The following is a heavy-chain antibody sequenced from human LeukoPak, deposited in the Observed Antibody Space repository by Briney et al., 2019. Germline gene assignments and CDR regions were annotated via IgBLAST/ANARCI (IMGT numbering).Heavy chain of an antibody. J-gene: IGHJ6*02. CDR1: GGSISSYY. CDR3: AREPSGRDYYYGMDV. CDR2: IYYSGST. Sequence: SETLSLTCTVSGGSISSYYWSWIRQPPGKGLEWIGYIYYSGSTNYNPSLKSRVTISVGTSKNQFSLKLSSVTAADTAVYYCAREPSGRDYYYGMDVWGQGTTVTVSS. V-gene: IGHV4-59*01.